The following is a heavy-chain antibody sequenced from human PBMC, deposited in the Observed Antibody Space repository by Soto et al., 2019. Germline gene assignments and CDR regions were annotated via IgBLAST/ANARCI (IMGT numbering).Heavy chain of an antibody. V-gene: IGHV3-74*01. J-gene: IGHJ6*02. Sequence: GGSLRLSCAASGFTFSSHWMHWVRQAPGKGLVWVSSIKSDGSSTNYADSVKGRFTISRDNARNTLYLQMNSLRAEDTAVYYCARERWIQSTVGGSYYSRGMDVCGQGPTVNVS. CDR2: IKSDGSST. CDR1: GFTFSSHW. D-gene: IGHD5-18*01. CDR3: ARERWIQSTVGGSYYSRGMDV.